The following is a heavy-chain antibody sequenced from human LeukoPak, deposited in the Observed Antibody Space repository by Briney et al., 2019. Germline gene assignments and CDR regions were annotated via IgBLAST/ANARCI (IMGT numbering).Heavy chain of an antibody. CDR2: ISAYNGNT. V-gene: IGHV1-18*01. Sequence: GASVKVSCKASGYTFASYGISWVRRAPGQGLEWMGWISAYNGNTNYAQKLPGRVTMTTDTSTSTAYMELRSLRSDDTAVYYCARGLENPLRYFDWLPSARKDAFDIWGQGTMVTVSS. CDR3: ARGLENPLRYFDWLPSARKDAFDI. J-gene: IGHJ3*02. CDR1: GYTFASYG. D-gene: IGHD3-9*01.